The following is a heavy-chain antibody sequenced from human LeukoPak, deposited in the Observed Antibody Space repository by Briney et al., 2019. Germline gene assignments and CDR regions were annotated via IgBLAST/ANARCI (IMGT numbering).Heavy chain of an antibody. CDR1: GGSISGYY. Sequence: PSETLSLTCTVSGGSISGYYWSWIRQPPGKGLEWIGYIDYSGNTNYNPSLKSRVTISVDTSKNQFSLKLSSVTAADTAAYYCARHTFGSHFEYWGQGTLVTVSS. CDR3: ARHTFGSHFEY. D-gene: IGHD3-16*01. CDR2: IDYSGNT. J-gene: IGHJ4*02. V-gene: IGHV4-59*08.